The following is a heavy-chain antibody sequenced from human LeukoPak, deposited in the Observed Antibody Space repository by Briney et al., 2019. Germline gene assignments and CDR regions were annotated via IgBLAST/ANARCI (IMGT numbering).Heavy chain of an antibody. V-gene: IGHV3-30-3*01. J-gene: IGHJ4*02. D-gene: IGHD2-2*01. CDR2: ISYDGSNK. CDR1: GFTFSSYA. CDR3: ARDNCSSTSCVDY. Sequence: GGSLRLSCAASGFTFSSYAMHWVRQAPGKGLEWVAVISYDGSNKYYADSVKGRFTISRDNSKNTLYLQMNSLRAEDTAVYYCARDNCSSTSCVDYWGQGTPVTVSS.